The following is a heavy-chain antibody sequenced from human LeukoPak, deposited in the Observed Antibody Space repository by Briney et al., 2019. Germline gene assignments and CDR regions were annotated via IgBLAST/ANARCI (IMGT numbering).Heavy chain of an antibody. CDR3: ARDPPLYYYGSGSSLDY. J-gene: IGHJ4*02. V-gene: IGHV4-59*01. Sequence: PSETLSLTCSVSGGSIGSFYWSWIRQPPGKGLEWIGYVYFSGSTHYNPSLKSRVTISVDTSKNLFSLNLTSVTAADTAVYFCARDPPLYYYGSGSSLDYWGQGTLVTVSS. D-gene: IGHD3-10*01. CDR1: GGSIGSFY. CDR2: VYFSGST.